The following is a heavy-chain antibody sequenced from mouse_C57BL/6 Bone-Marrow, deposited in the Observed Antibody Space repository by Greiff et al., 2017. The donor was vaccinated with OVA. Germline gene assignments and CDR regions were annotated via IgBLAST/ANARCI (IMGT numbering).Heavy chain of an antibody. D-gene: IGHD1-1*01. CDR3: AHYGSRLYLHY. V-gene: IGHV1-59*01. CDR2: IAPSDSYI. CDR1: GYTFTNYW. J-gene: IGHJ2*02. Sequence: QVQLQQPGAELVRPGTSVKLSCKASGYTFTNYWMPWVKQRPGQGLECIGVIAPSDSYINYNQKFKGRATLTVDTSSSTAYMHLSSLTSEDSAVYYCAHYGSRLYLHYWGQGTSLTVSS.